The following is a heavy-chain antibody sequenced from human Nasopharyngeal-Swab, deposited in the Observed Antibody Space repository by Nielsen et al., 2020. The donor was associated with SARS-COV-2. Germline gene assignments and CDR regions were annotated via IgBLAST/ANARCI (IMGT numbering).Heavy chain of an antibody. V-gene: IGHV3-30*04. D-gene: IGHD5-12*01. CDR2: ISYDGGYK. J-gene: IGHJ3*02. Sequence: GGSLRLSCVASGFTFSINSMHWVRQAPGEGLEWVAVISYDGGYKHYADSVKDRFTISRDNSKNTLYLQMDSLRADDTAVYYCAREVAGDAFDIWGQGTVVTVSS. CDR1: GFTFSINS. CDR3: AREVAGDAFDI.